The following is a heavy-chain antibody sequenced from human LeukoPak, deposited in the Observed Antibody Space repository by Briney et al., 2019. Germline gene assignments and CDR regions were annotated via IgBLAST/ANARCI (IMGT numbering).Heavy chain of an antibody. Sequence: SETLSLTCAVYGGSFSGYYWSWIRQPPGKGLEWIGEINHSGSTNYNPSLKSRVTISVDTSKNQFSLKLSSVTAADTAVYYCASGSLYYSDYWGQGTLVTVSS. J-gene: IGHJ4*02. CDR1: GGSFSGYY. V-gene: IGHV4-34*01. CDR3: ASGSLYYSDY. CDR2: INHSGST.